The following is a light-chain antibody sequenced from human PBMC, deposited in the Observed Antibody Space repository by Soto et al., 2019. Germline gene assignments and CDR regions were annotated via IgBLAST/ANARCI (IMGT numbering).Light chain of an antibody. V-gene: IGKV3-11*01. CDR1: QSVSSN. Sequence: EIVMTQSPTILSVSPGERATLSCRASQSVSSNLAWYQQKPGQAPRLLIYDASDRATGIPARFSGSGSETDFTLTISSLEPEDFAVYYCQQRSNWPPVYTFGQGTKLEIK. CDR3: QQRSNWPPVYT. CDR2: DAS. J-gene: IGKJ2*01.